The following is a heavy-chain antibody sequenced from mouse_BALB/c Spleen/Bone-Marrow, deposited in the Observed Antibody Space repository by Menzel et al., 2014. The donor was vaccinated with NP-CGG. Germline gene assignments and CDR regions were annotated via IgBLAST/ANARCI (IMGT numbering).Heavy chain of an antibody. CDR2: INPDSKTI. CDR1: GFDLSRYW. V-gene: IGHV4-1*02. J-gene: IGHJ3*01. Sequence: DVMLVESGGGLVQPGGSLKLSCAASGFDLSRYWMSWVRQAPGKGLEWIGEINPDSKTINYSPSLKDKFIISRDNAKNTLYLQMNKVRSEDTALYYCARLGYYGGFAYWGQGTLVTVSA. CDR3: ARLGYYGGFAY. D-gene: IGHD2-3*01.